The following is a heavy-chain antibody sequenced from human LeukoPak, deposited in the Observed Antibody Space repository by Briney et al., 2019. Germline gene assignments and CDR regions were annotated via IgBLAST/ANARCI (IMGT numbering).Heavy chain of an antibody. J-gene: IGHJ4*02. CDR2: IYYSGST. Sequence: SETLSLTCTVSGGSISSYYWSWIRQPPGKGLEWIGYIYYSGSTNYNPSLKSRVTISVDTSKNQFSLKLSSVTAADTAVYYCARLEGAQYYFNYGAQETLVTVSS. V-gene: IGHV4-59*08. CDR3: ARLEGAQYYFNY. CDR1: GGSISSYY. D-gene: IGHD3-3*01.